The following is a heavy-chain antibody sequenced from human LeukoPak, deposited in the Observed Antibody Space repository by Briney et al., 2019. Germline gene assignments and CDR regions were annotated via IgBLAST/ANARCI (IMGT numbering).Heavy chain of an antibody. CDR1: GFTFSNYG. CDR3: AKEIYYDSTGPQY. V-gene: IGHV3-23*01. D-gene: IGHD3-22*01. CDR2: ISGSGGST. Sequence: SGGTLRLSCAASGFTFSNYGMTWVRQAPGKGLEWVSAISGSGGSTYHADSVKGRFTISRDNSKNTLYLQMNSLRAEDTAVYHCAKEIYYDSTGPQYWGQGTLVTVSS. J-gene: IGHJ4*02.